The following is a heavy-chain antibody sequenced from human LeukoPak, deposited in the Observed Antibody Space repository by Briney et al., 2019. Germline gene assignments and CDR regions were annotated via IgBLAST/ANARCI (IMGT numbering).Heavy chain of an antibody. D-gene: IGHD4-17*01. CDR1: GGSISNNY. CDR3: ARQVPTVTSDAFDI. CDR2: IYTSGST. J-gene: IGHJ3*02. V-gene: IGHV4-4*07. Sequence: SETLSLTCTVSGGSISNNYWSWIRQPAGKGLEWIGRIYTSGSTNYNPSLKSRVTVSVGTSKNQFSLNLSSVTAADTAVYYCARQVPTVTSDAFDIWGQGTMVTASS.